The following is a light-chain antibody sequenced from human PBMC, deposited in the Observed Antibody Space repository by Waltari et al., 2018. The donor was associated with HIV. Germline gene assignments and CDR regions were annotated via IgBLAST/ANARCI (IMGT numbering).Light chain of an antibody. V-gene: IGKV4-1*01. J-gene: IGKJ4*01. CDR3: QQYYSSPLT. Sequence: IVMTQSPDSLTVSLGERATINCKSSQSVFFGSNNKNYLAWYQQKPGQPPKLLFYWASTRESGVPDRFRVSGAGTDFTLTISSLRTEDVAVYYCQQYYSSPLTFGGGTKVEI. CDR2: WAS. CDR1: QSVFFGSNNKNY.